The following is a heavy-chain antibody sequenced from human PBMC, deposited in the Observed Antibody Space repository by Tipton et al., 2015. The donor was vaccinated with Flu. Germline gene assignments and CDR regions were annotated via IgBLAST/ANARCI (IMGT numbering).Heavy chain of an antibody. Sequence: TLSLTCTVSGGSISSYYWSWIRQPPGKGLEWIGYIYYSGSANYNPSLKSRVTISVDTSKNQFSLKLSSVTAADTAVYYCARHEGSGLNYYYYGMDVWGQGTTFTVSS. D-gene: IGHD6-19*01. J-gene: IGHJ6*02. CDR2: IYYSGSA. V-gene: IGHV4-59*08. CDR1: GGSISSYY. CDR3: ARHEGSGLNYYYYGMDV.